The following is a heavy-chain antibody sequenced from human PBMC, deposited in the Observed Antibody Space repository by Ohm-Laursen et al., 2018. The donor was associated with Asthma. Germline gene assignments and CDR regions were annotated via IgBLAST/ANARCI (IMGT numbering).Heavy chain of an antibody. CDR3: ARDGGGLAGDWGSFDY. CDR2: INPSGGST. J-gene: IGHJ4*02. D-gene: IGHD6-19*01. CDR1: GYTLTSYS. Sequence: GASVKVSCKASGYTLTSYSMHWVRQAPGQGLEWMGIINPSGGSTSYAQKFQGRVTMTRDTSTSTVYTELSSLRSEDTAVYYCARDGGGLAGDWGSFDYWGQGTLVTVSS. V-gene: IGHV1-46*03.